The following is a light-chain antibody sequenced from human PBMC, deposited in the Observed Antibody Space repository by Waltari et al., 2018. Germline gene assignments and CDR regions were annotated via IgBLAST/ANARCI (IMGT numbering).Light chain of an antibody. Sequence: QSVLTQPPSASGTPGQRVTISCSGSNSNIGSNYVHWYQQLPGKDTKLIIYRNEQRPSGVPYRLSGSNSGTSTSRAISGLRSEDEADYYCAAWDDILSGWGFGGGTKLTVL. CDR1: NSNIGSNY. CDR2: RNE. V-gene: IGLV1-47*01. CDR3: AAWDDILSGWG. J-gene: IGLJ3*02.